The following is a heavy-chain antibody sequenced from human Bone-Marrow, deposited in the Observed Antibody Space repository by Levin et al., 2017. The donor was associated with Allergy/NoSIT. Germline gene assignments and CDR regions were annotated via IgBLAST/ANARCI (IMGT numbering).Heavy chain of an antibody. V-gene: IGHV1-18*01. Sequence: ASVKVSCKASGYTFTTYAFSWVRQVPGQGLEWMGWISGKTGDTNYAQHFQGRVTMTTDTSTSTGYMELRNLRSDDTAVYYCARDDEAGANYFDSWGHGTLVTVSS. CDR2: ISGKTGDT. CDR1: GYTFTTYA. J-gene: IGHJ5*01. CDR3: ARDDEAGANYFDS. D-gene: IGHD6-19*01.